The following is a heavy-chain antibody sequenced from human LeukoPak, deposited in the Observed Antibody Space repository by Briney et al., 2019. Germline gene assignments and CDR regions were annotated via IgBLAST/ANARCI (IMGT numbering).Heavy chain of an antibody. J-gene: IGHJ4*02. V-gene: IGHV3-23*01. CDR1: GFTFSNYW. Sequence: GGSLRLSCAASGFTFSNYWMHWVRQAPGQGLVWVSAIGGGGDTTYYADSVKGRFAVSRDNSKSTLYLQMNSLRAEDTAVYYCAKRAGGTSQRYFDDWGQGTLVTVSS. CDR2: IGGGGDTT. D-gene: IGHD1-7*01. CDR3: AKRAGGTSQRYFDD.